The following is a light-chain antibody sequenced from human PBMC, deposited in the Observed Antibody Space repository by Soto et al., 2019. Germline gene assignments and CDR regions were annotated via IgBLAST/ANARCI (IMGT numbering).Light chain of an antibody. Sequence: QSVLTQPPSVSGAPGQRGTISCTGGSSNVGTGFDVHSYQQLPGTAPKLIIYDNNDRPSGVPDRFSGSPSATPASLAITGLQAEDEGDYYCQSCYTRLTGCVFGSGTKLTVL. J-gene: IGLJ1*01. CDR2: DNN. CDR3: QSCYTRLTGCV. V-gene: IGLV1-40*01. CDR1: SSNVGTGFD.